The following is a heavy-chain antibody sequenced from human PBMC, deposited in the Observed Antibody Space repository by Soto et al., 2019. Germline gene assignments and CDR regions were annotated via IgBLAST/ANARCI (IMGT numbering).Heavy chain of an antibody. CDR2: ISYDGSNK. D-gene: IGHD6-13*01. CDR1: GFTFSSYG. Sequence: GGSLRLSCAASGFTFSSYGMHWVRQAPGKGLEWVAVISYDGSNKYYADSVKGRFTISRDNSKNTLYLQMNSLRAEDTAVYYCAKLALIAADGTTPLFDYWGQGTLVTVSS. V-gene: IGHV3-30*18. CDR3: AKLALIAADGTTPLFDY. J-gene: IGHJ4*02.